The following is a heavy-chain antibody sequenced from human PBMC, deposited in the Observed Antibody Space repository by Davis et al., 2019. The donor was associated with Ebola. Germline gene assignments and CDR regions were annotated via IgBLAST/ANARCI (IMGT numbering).Heavy chain of an antibody. Sequence: AASVKVSCKASGYTFTDYYMNWVRQAPGQGLEWMGIIAPSGDFTRFAPKFQGRITLTTDTSTNTVYMELSSLRYEDTAVYYCATLDILTAYVSYAMDVWGQGTTVTVS. V-gene: IGHV1-46*01. CDR3: ATLDILTAYVSYAMDV. J-gene: IGHJ6*02. D-gene: IGHD3-9*01. CDR2: IAPSGDFT. CDR1: GYTFTDYY.